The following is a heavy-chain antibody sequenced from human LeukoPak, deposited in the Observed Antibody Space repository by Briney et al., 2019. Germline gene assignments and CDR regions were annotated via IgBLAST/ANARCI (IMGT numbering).Heavy chain of an antibody. CDR2: IHPDVSDT. CDR1: GYTFTSYR. V-gene: IGHV5-51*01. J-gene: IGHJ4*02. D-gene: IGHD1-26*01. CDR3: ARQRLPEVGETTGPFDC. Sequence: GESLKISCKGSGYTFTSYRIGWVRQLPGKGLEWMGIIHPDVSDTKYSPSFQGQVTISADKSIITAYLQWSSLKASDTAMYYCARQRLPEVGETTGPFDCWGQGTLVTVSS.